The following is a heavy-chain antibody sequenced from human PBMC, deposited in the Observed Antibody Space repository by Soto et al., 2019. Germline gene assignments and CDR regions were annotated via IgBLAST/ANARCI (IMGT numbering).Heavy chain of an antibody. CDR3: AVSQWLVPRSDY. CDR1: GGSFSGYY. J-gene: IGHJ4*02. Sequence: PSETLSLTCAVYGGSFSGYYWSWIRQPPGKGLEWIGEINHSGSTSYNPSLKSRVTISVDTSKNQFSLKLSSVTAADTAVYYCAVSQWLVPRSDYWGQGTLVTVSS. CDR2: INHSGST. D-gene: IGHD6-19*01. V-gene: IGHV4-34*01.